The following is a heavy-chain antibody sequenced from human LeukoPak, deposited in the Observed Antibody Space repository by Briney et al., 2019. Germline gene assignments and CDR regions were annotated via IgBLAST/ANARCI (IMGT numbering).Heavy chain of an antibody. D-gene: IGHD2-2*01. CDR2: ISDSGAIT. CDR1: GXTFSSYA. J-gene: IGHJ4*02. Sequence: GGSLRLSCAASGXTFSSYAMSWVRQAPGKGLEWVSGISDSGAITYDADSVKGRSTISRDNSKNTLYLQMNSLRADDTAVYYCAKGLSTSYYSDFDYWGQGTPVTVSS. V-gene: IGHV3-23*01. CDR3: AKGLSTSYYSDFDY.